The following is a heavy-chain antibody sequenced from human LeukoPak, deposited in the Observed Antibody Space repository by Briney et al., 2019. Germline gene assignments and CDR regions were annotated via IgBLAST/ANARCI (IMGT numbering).Heavy chain of an antibody. J-gene: IGHJ2*01. CDR3: ARVGDHFHWNFDL. D-gene: IGHD5-24*01. Sequence: PGGSLRLSCAASGFTVGTKYMNWVRQAPGKGLEWVSIIYSSGTTYYADSVKGRFTISRDTSKNTLSLQMNSLRAEDTAVYFCARVGDHFHWNFDLWGRGTLVTVSS. V-gene: IGHV3-53*01. CDR2: IYSSGTT. CDR1: GFTVGTKY.